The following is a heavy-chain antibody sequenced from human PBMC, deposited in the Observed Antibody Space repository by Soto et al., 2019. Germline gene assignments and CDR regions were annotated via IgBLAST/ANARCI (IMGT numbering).Heavy chain of an antibody. Sequence: EVQLLESGGGLVQPGGSLRLSCAASGFTFSRYAMSWVRQAPGKGLEWVSAISGSGGSTYYADSVKGRFPISRDNSKNTLYLLMNSLRAEDTAVYYWAKVRQQLFSAPGFDYWGQRTLVTVSS. CDR2: ISGSGGST. CDR1: GFTFSRYA. J-gene: IGHJ4*02. CDR3: AKVRQQLFSAPGFDY. V-gene: IGHV3-23*01. D-gene: IGHD6-13*01.